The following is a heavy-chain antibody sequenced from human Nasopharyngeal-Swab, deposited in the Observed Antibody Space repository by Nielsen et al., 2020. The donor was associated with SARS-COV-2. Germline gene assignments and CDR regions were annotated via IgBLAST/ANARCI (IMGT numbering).Heavy chain of an antibody. J-gene: IGHJ4*02. CDR1: GFTFSDYY. Sequence: SLKISCAAPGFTFSDYYMSWIRQAPGKGLEWVSYISSSGSTIYYADSVKGRFTISRDNAKNSLYLQMNSLRAEDTAVYYCATPEVGFGGPDYWGQGTLVTVSS. D-gene: IGHD3-10*01. V-gene: IGHV3-11*01. CDR3: ATPEVGFGGPDY. CDR2: ISSSGSTI.